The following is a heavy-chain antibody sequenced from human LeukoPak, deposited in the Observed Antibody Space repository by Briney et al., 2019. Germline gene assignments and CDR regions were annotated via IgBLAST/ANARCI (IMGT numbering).Heavy chain of an antibody. Sequence: GGSLRLSCAASGFTFDDYGMHWVRQAPGKGLEWVAFIRYDGSNKYYADSVKGRFTISRDNSKNTLYLQVNSLRAEDTAVYYCAKDWDYYDSSGYYFDYWGQGTLVTVSS. CDR1: GFTFDDYG. CDR2: IRYDGSNK. J-gene: IGHJ4*02. D-gene: IGHD3-22*01. CDR3: AKDWDYYDSSGYYFDY. V-gene: IGHV3-30*02.